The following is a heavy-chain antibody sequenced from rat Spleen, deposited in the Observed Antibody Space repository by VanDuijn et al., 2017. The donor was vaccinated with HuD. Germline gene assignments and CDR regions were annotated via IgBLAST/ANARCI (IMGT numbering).Heavy chain of an antibody. CDR1: RFTFSNYG. D-gene: IGHD1-4*01. Sequence: EVQLVESGGGLVQPGRSMKLSCVVSRFTFSNYGMHWIRQGPTKGLKWVASINPRGGSTHYRDSAEGRFTISRVSAKSTLYLHMASLRSEEPAPYYFATAGSQVSRLTYWGQGTPVTVSS. CDR2: INPRGGST. J-gene: IGHJ3*01. CDR3: ATAGSQVSRLTY. V-gene: IGHV5-19*01.